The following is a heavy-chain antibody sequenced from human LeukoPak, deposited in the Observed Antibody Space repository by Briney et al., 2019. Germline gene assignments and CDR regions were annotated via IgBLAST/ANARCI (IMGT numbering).Heavy chain of an antibody. CDR2: IRYDGSNK. V-gene: IGHV3-30*02. J-gene: IGHJ4*02. CDR3: AMAPFYDSSGYNLDY. D-gene: IGHD3-22*01. Sequence: GGSLRLSCAASGFTFSSYGMHWVRQAPGKGLEWVAFIRYDGSNKYYADSVKGRFTISRDNSKNTLYLQMNSLRSEDTAVYYCAMAPFYDSSGYNLDYWGQGTLVTVSS. CDR1: GFTFSSYG.